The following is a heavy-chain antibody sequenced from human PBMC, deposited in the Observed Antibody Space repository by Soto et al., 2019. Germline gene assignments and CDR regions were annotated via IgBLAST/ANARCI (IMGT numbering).Heavy chain of an antibody. J-gene: IGHJ4*02. Sequence: QVQLVQSGAEVKKPGSSVKVSCKASGGTFSSYTISWVRQAPGQGLEWMGRIIPILGIANYAQKFQGRVTITADKSTSTAYMELSSLRSEDTAVYYCARTRGYSYGYCDYWGQGTLVTVSS. CDR1: GGTFSSYT. CDR2: IIPILGIA. CDR3: ARTRGYSYGYCDY. V-gene: IGHV1-69*02. D-gene: IGHD5-18*01.